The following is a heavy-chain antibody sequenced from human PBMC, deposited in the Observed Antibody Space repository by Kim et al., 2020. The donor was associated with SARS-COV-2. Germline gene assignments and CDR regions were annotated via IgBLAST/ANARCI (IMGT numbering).Heavy chain of an antibody. Sequence: VKGRFTISRDNSKNTLYLQMNSLRAEDTAVYYCAKDNGATKTYYYYGMDVWGQGTTVTVSS. D-gene: IGHD5-12*01. J-gene: IGHJ6*02. CDR3: AKDNGATKTYYYYGMDV. V-gene: IGHV3-30*02.